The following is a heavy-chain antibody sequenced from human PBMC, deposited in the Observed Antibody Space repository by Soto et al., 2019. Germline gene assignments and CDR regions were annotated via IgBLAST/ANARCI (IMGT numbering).Heavy chain of an antibody. V-gene: IGHV4-4*02. CDR1: GGSISTINW. J-gene: IGHJ5*02. CDR2: ISHSGST. CDR3: ARDYSDSSSYQRAFDP. Sequence: PSETLSLTCAVSGGSISTINWWNWVRQPPGRGLEWIGEISHSGSTNYNPSLKSRVTISIDKSKNQFSLKLSSVTAADTAVYYCARDYSDSSSYQRAFDPWGQGTLVTVSS. D-gene: IGHD3-22*01.